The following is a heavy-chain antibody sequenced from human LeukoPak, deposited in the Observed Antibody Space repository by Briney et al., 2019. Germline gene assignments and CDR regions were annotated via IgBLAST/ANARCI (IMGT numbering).Heavy chain of an antibody. CDR3: AREPLLLWFGEYT. Sequence: SETLSLTCAVHGGSFSGYYWSWIRQPPGKGLEWIGEINHSGSTNYNPSLKSRVTISVDTSKNQFSLKLSSVTAADTAVYYCAREPLLLWFGEYTWGQGTLVTVSS. CDR1: GGSFSGYY. J-gene: IGHJ4*02. V-gene: IGHV4-34*01. D-gene: IGHD3-10*01. CDR2: INHSGST.